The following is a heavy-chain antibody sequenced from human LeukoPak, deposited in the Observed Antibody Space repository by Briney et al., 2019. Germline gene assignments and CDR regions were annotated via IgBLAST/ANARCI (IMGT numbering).Heavy chain of an antibody. CDR2: ISSSGSTR. CDR1: GFTFSDYY. CDR3: ARAAFGQPYYFDY. D-gene: IGHD3-16*01. Sequence: KSGGSLRLSCAASGFTFSDYYMSWIRQAPGKGLEWISYISSSGSTRSYADSVKGRFTISRDNAKNSLYLQMNSLRAEDTAVYYCARAAFGQPYYFDYWGQGTLVTVSS. J-gene: IGHJ4*02. V-gene: IGHV3-11*01.